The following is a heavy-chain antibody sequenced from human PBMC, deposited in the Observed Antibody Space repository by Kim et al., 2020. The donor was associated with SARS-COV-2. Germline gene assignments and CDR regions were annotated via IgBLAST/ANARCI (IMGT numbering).Heavy chain of an antibody. CDR2: ST. CDR3: ARGGDYGGYY. V-gene: IGHV4-31*02. J-gene: IGHJ4*02. Sequence: STYYNPSLKSRVTISVDTSKNQFSLKLSSVTAADTAVYYCARGGDYGGYYWGQGTLVTVSS. D-gene: IGHD4-17*01.